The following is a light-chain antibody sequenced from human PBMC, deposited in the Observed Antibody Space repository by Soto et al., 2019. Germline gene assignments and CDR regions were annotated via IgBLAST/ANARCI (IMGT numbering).Light chain of an antibody. J-gene: IGKJ1*01. CDR1: QSVSSN. CDR3: QQYDDWPWT. Sequence: EIEMTQSPATLSVSPGEEATLSCRASQSVSSNLAWYQQKPGQAPRLLIYDASTRATGIPARFSGSGSGTEFTLTISRLQSEDFAVYYCQQYDDWPWTFGHGTKVDIK. V-gene: IGKV3-15*01. CDR2: DAS.